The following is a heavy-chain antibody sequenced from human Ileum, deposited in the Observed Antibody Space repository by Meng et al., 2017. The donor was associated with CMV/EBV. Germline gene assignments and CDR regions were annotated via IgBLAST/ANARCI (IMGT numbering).Heavy chain of an antibody. CDR2: VNANSGGT. J-gene: IGHJ4*02. CDR3: ARDQLGGAATFECRYYFDC. Sequence: ASVKVSCKASGYTFTGYYMHWVRQAPGQGLEWMGHVNANSGGTNYAQKFQGRVTMTRDTSTSTAYMELSRLSSDDTAVYYCARDQLGGAATFECRYYFDCWGQGTLVTVSS. V-gene: IGHV1-2*06. CDR1: GYTFTGYY. D-gene: IGHD2-15*01.